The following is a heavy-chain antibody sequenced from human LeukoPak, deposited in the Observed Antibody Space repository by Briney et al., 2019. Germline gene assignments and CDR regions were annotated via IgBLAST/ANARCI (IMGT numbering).Heavy chain of an antibody. CDR3: AKDSGSWFDY. V-gene: IGHV3-43*01. CDR1: GFTFDDYT. J-gene: IGHJ4*02. Sequence: PGGSLRLSCAASGFTFDDYTMHWVRQAPGKGLEWVSLISWDGGSTYYADSVKGRFTISRDNSKNSLYLQMNSLRTEDTALYYCAKDSGSWFDYWGQGTLVTVSS. CDR2: ISWDGGST. D-gene: IGHD6-13*01.